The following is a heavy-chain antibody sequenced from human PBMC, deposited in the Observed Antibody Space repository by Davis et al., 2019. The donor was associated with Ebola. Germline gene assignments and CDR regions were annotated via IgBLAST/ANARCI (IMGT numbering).Heavy chain of an antibody. CDR3: ARDLRPGV. CDR2: IKQDGSEK. J-gene: IGHJ4*02. CDR1: GFTFSSYG. Sequence: GESLKISCAASGFTFSSYGMHWVRQAPGKGLEWVANIKQDGSEKYYVDSVKGRFTISRDNAKNSLYLQMNSLRAEDTAVYYCARDLRPGVGGQGTLVTVSS. V-gene: IGHV3-7*03.